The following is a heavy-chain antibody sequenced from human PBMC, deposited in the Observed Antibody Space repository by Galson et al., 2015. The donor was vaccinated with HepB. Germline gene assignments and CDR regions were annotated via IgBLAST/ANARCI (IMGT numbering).Heavy chain of an antibody. CDR1: GFSFSSFW. Sequence: SLRLSCATSGFSFSSFWMNWVRQVPGEGLLWVSRISRGGNTRNYADSVEGRITISRDNANNALYLEMNSLRAEDTAVYYCARGASYYDWTGYPDEKYCGMDGWGQGTTVIVSS. D-gene: IGHD3/OR15-3a*01. CDR2: ISRGGNTR. V-gene: IGHV3-74*01. CDR3: ARGASYYDWTGYPDEKYCGMDG. J-gene: IGHJ6*02.